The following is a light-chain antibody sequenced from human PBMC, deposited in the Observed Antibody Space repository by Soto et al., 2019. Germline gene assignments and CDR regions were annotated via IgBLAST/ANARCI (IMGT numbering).Light chain of an antibody. CDR1: QRVHTF. Sequence: DMVGAESAETVDLAGRHIITITSRDSQRVHTFLAWYQQIHGQAPRILIYGASTTATGVPARFSVIGSGTDVDLTILRVSAVHLALYSDQRRSPWSSWSVGQGTRLEIK. CDR2: GAS. J-gene: IGKJ5*01. V-gene: IGKV3-11*01. CDR3: QRRSPWSSWS.